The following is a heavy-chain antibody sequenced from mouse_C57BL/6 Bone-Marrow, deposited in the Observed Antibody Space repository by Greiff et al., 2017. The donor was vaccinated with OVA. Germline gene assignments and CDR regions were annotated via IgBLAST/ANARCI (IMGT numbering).Heavy chain of an antibody. J-gene: IGHJ3*01. CDR3: ARSYGYDPAWFAY. Sequence: VQLQQPGAELVRPGSSVKLSCKASGYTFTSYWMHWVKQRPIQGLEWIGNIDPSDSETHYNQKFKDKATLTVDKSSSTAYMQLSSLTSEDSAVYYCARSYGYDPAWFAYWGQGTLVTVSA. CDR2: IDPSDSET. V-gene: IGHV1-52*01. CDR1: GYTFTSYW. D-gene: IGHD2-2*01.